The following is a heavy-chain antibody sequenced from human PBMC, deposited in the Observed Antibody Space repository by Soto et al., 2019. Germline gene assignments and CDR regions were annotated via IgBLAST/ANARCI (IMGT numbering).Heavy chain of an antibody. CDR3: ARGDTGGAFDI. D-gene: IGHD1-1*01. Sequence: SETLSLTCTVSGGSISSGDYYWSWIHQPPGKGLEWIGYIYYSGSTYYNPSLKSRVTISVDTSKNQFSLKLSSVTAADTAVYYCARGDTGGAFDIWGQGTMVTVSS. CDR2: IYYSGST. V-gene: IGHV4-30-4*01. J-gene: IGHJ3*02. CDR1: GGSISSGDYY.